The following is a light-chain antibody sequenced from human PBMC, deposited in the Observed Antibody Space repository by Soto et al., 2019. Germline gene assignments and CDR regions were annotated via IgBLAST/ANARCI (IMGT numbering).Light chain of an antibody. V-gene: IGKV3-20*01. CDR3: QQYGSSRT. J-gene: IGKJ1*01. CDR1: QSVSSSY. CDR2: AAS. Sequence: EIVLTQSPGTLSLSPGERATLSCRASQSVSSSYLAWYQQKPGQAPRLLIYAASSRATGIPDRFSGSGSGTDSTLTISRLEPEYCAVYYCQQYGSSRTFGQGTKVEIK.